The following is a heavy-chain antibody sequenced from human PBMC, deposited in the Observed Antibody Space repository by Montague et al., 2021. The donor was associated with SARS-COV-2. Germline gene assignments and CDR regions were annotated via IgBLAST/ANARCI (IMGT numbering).Heavy chain of an antibody. V-gene: IGHV6-1*01. CDR1: GDSVWSNTAA. Sequence: XAISGDSVWSNTAAWNWIRQSPSGGLEWLGRTNYRSKWTSDYATSVEGRISIDPDISKNQFFLHLRSVTPEDTGVYYCVRDAGSAQAGFDAWGQGTLVTVSS. CDR3: VRDAGSAQAGFDA. J-gene: IGHJ4*02. CDR2: TNYRSKWTS.